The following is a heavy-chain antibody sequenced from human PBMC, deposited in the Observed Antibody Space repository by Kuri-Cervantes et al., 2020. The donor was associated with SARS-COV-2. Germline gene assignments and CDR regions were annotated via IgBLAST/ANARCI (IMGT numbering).Heavy chain of an antibody. J-gene: IGHJ3*02. V-gene: IGHV4-59*08. CDR1: GGSISSYY. D-gene: IGHD3-10*01. CDR3: ARWASSVRTDGFDI. CDR2: IYYSGST. Sequence: ESLKISCTVSGGSISSYYWSWIRQPPGKGLEWIGYIYYSGSTNYNPSLKSRVTISVDTSKNQFSLKLSSVTAADTAVYYCARWASSVRTDGFDIWGQGTMVTVSS.